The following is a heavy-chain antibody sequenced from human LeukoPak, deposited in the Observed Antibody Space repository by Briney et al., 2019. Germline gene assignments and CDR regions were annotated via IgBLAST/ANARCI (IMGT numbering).Heavy chain of an antibody. CDR1: GFTFSSYA. D-gene: IGHD3-3*01. Sequence: QPGGSLRLSCAASGFTFSSYAMSWVRQAPGKGLEWVAVISYDGSNKYYADSVKGRFTISRDNSKNTLYLQMNSLRAEDTAVYYCARDGIPSPAIFGVVIAGPFDPWGQGTLVTVSS. CDR2: ISYDGSNK. CDR3: ARDGIPSPAIFGVVIAGPFDP. J-gene: IGHJ5*02. V-gene: IGHV3-30-3*01.